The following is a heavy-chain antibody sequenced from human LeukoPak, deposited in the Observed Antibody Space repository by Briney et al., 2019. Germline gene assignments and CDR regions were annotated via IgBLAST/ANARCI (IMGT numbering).Heavy chain of an antibody. V-gene: IGHV3-7*01. J-gene: IGHJ4*02. CDR2: IKQEGSEK. D-gene: IGHD5-18*01. CDR3: ARGGVWIQLWLLLYFDY. Sequence: PGGSLRLSCAASGFTFSSYWMSWVRQAPGKGLEWVANIKQEGSEKYYVDSVKGRFTISRDNAKNSLYLQMNSLRAEDTAVYYCARGGVWIQLWLLLYFDYWGQGTLVTVSS. CDR1: GFTFSSYW.